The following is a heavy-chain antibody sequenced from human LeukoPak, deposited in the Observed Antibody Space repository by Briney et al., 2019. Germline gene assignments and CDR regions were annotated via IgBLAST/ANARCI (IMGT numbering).Heavy chain of an antibody. CDR2: IYYSGST. Sequence: SETLSLTCTVSGGSISSYYWSWIRQPPGKGLEWIGYIYYSGSTNYNPSLKSRVTISVDTSKNQFSLKLSSVTAADTAVYYCARGAAVAADAFDIWGQGTMVTVSS. CDR3: ARGAAVAADAFDI. CDR1: GGSISSYY. V-gene: IGHV4-59*01. D-gene: IGHD2-15*01. J-gene: IGHJ3*02.